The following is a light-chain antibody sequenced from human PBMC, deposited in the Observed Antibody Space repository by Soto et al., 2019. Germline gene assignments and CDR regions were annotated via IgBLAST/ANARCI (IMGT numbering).Light chain of an antibody. Sequence: EIVMTPSPATLSVSPGEGATLSCRASQTVRNNYLAWYQQKPGQAPRLLIYDASSRATGIPARFSGSGSGTDFTLTISSLQSEDFAVYYCQQYDNWPWTFGQGTKVDIK. CDR3: QQYDNWPWT. J-gene: IGKJ1*01. CDR2: DAS. CDR1: QTVRNN. V-gene: IGKV3D-15*01.